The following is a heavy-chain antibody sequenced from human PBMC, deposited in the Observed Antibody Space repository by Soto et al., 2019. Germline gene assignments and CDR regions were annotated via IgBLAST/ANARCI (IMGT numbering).Heavy chain of an antibody. J-gene: IGHJ6*02. CDR1: GGTFSSYA. CDR2: IIPISGTA. V-gene: IGHV1-69*01. Sequence: QVQLVQSGAELKKPGSSVKVSCKASGGTFSSYAISWVRQAPGQGLEWMGGIIPISGTANYAQKFQCRVTITADESTSTAYMELSSLRSEDTAVYYCARSQGSSTSLEIYYYYYYGMDVWGQGTTVTVSS. D-gene: IGHD2-2*01. CDR3: ARSQGSSTSLEIYYYYYYGMDV.